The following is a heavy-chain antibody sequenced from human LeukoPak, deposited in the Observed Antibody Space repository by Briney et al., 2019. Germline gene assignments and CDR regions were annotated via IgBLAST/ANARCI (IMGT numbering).Heavy chain of an antibody. D-gene: IGHD3-22*01. Sequence: PSETLSLTCAVYGGSFSGYYWSWIRQPPGKGLEWIGEINHSGSTNYNPSLKSRVTISVDTSKNQFSLKLSSVTAADTAVYYCARGPHTGVNYYDSSGYYYWGQGTLVTVSS. CDR3: ARGPHTGVNYYDSSGYYY. J-gene: IGHJ4*02. V-gene: IGHV4-34*01. CDR1: GGSFSGYY. CDR2: INHSGST.